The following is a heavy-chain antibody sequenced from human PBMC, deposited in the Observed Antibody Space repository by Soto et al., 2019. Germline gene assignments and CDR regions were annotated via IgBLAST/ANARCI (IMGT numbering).Heavy chain of an antibody. J-gene: IGHJ6*03. V-gene: IGHV3-7*01. Sequence: GGSLSLSCAASGFTFSSYWMSWVRQAPGKGLEWVANIKQDGSEKYYVDSVKGRFTISRDNAKNSLYLQMNSLRAEDTAVYYCARDTRYDFWSGYENYYYYMDVWGKGTTVTVSS. CDR1: GFTFSSYW. CDR2: IKQDGSEK. CDR3: ARDTRYDFWSGYENYYYYMDV. D-gene: IGHD3-3*01.